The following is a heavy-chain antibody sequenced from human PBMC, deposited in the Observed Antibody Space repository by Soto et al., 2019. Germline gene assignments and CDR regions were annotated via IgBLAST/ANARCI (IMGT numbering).Heavy chain of an antibody. CDR1: GFTFSSYS. V-gene: IGHV3-21*01. CDR2: ISSSSSYI. CDR3: ARFRGGYYFDY. Sequence: EVQLVESGGGLVKPGGSLRLSCAASGFTFSSYSMNWVRQAPGKGLEWVSSISSSSSYIYYADSVKGRFTISRDNAKNSLYLQMNGLRGEDTAVYYCARFRGGYYFDYWGQGTLVTVSS. J-gene: IGHJ4*02. D-gene: IGHD2-15*01.